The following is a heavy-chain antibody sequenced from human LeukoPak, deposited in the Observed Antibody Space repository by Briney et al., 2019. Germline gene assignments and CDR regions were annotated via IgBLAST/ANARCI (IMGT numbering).Heavy chain of an antibody. J-gene: IGHJ4*02. D-gene: IGHD6-6*01. Sequence: SETLSLTCAVYGGSFSGYYWSWIRQPPGKGLEWIGEINHSGSTNYNPSLKSRVTISVDTSKNQFSLKLSSVTAADTAVYYCARGLALWQLALLYWGQGTLVTVSS. CDR1: GGSFSGYY. CDR2: INHSGST. CDR3: ARGLALWQLALLY. V-gene: IGHV4-34*01.